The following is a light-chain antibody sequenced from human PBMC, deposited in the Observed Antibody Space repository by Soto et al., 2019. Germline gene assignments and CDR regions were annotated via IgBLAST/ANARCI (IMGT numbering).Light chain of an antibody. V-gene: IGLV2-14*03. CDR2: DVS. CDR1: SSDVGGYDY. CDR3: SSYTTTSSYV. J-gene: IGLJ1*01. Sequence: HSVLTQPASVSGSPGQSITITCTGTSSDVGGYDYVSWYQQYPGKAPKLMIFDVSNRPSGVSNRFSGSKSGNTASLTISGLQAEDEAAYYCSSYTTTSSYVFGTGTKVTVL.